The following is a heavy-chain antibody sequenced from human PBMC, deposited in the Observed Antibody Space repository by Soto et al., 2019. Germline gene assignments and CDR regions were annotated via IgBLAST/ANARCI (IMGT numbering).Heavy chain of an antibody. CDR2: IYYSGIT. CDR1: AGSISSASHY. V-gene: IGHV4-39*07. J-gene: IGHJ4*02. CDR3: ARAAPRYCSGGSCYSGREY. Sequence: SQTLSLTCPLSAGSISSASHYCDPTRQPPGNTLAWIGSIYYSGITYYIPSLKSRVTISVDTSKNQFSLKLSSVTAADMAVYYCARAAPRYCSGGSCYSGREYWGQGTLVTVS. D-gene: IGHD2-15*01.